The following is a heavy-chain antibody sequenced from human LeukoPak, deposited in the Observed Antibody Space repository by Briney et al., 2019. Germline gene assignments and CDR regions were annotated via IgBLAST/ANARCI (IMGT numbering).Heavy chain of an antibody. CDR2: ISYDGSNK. CDR3: ARDHQPQWELLGY. CDR1: GFTFSSYA. D-gene: IGHD1-26*01. V-gene: IGHV3-30-3*01. Sequence: GRSLRLSCAAFGFTFSSYAMHWVRQAPGKGLEWVAVISYDGSNKYYADSVKGRFTISRDNSKNTLYLQMNSLRAEDTAVYYCARDHQPQWELLGYWGQGTLVTVSS. J-gene: IGHJ4*02.